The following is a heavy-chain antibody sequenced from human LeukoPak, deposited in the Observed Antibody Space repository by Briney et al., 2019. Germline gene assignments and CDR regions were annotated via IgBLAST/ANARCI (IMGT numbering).Heavy chain of an antibody. CDR3: ASQSITMVRGLTSGGFDY. J-gene: IGHJ4*02. V-gene: IGHV4-39*01. CDR2: IYYSGST. D-gene: IGHD3-10*01. Sequence: SETLSLTCTVSGGSISSSSYYWGWIRQPPGKGLEWIGSIYYSGSTYYNPSLKSRVTISVDTSKNQFSLKLSSVTAADTAVYYCASQSITMVRGLTSGGFDYWGQGTLVTVSS. CDR1: GGSISSSSYY.